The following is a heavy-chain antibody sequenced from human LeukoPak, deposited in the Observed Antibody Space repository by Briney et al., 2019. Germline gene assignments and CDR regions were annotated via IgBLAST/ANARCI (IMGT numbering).Heavy chain of an antibody. Sequence: SETLSLTCTVSGVSVTSGGYFWTWIRQHPGKGLEWIGYISNSGTTSYNPSLKSRVSISVDTSNNQFSLRLSSVTAADTAVYYCARDVVVTSSPDAFDIWGQGTMVTVSS. CDR3: ARDVVVTSSPDAFDI. CDR2: ISNSGTT. CDR1: GVSVTSGGYF. V-gene: IGHV4-31*03. D-gene: IGHD2-21*02. J-gene: IGHJ3*02.